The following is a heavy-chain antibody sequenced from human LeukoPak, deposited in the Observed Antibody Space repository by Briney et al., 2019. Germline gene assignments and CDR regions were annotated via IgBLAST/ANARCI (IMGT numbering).Heavy chain of an antibody. D-gene: IGHD1-1*01. Sequence: SETLSLTCTVSGGSISSYYWSWIRRPPGKGLEWIGYIYYSGSTNYNPSLKSRVTISVDTSKNQFSLKLSSVTAADTAVYYCARSLWNDFDAFDIWGQGTMVTVSS. V-gene: IGHV4-59*01. CDR3: ARSLWNDFDAFDI. J-gene: IGHJ3*02. CDR2: IYYSGST. CDR1: GGSISSYY.